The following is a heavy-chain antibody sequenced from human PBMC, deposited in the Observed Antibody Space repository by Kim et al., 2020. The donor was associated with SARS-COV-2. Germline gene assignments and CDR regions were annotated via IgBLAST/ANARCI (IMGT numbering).Heavy chain of an antibody. Sequence: ASVKVSCKASGYTFTGYYMHWVRQAPGQGLEWMGWINPNSGGTNYAQKFQGRVTMTRDTSISTAYMELSRLRSDDTAVYYCARADCSSTSCYFTVDYWGQGTLVTVSS. D-gene: IGHD2-2*01. J-gene: IGHJ4*02. CDR3: ARADCSSTSCYFTVDY. CDR2: INPNSGGT. CDR1: GYTFTGYY. V-gene: IGHV1-2*02.